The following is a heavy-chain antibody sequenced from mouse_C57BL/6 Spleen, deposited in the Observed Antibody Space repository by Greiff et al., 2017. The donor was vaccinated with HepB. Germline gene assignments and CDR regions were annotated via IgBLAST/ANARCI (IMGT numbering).Heavy chain of an antibody. CDR2: INPGSGGT. CDR3: AVGGYDVGYFDV. D-gene: IGHD2-2*01. Sequence: QVQLKESGAELVRPGTSVKVSCKASGYAFTNYLIEWVKQRPGQGLEWIGVINPGSGGTNYNEKFKGKATLTADKSSSTAYMQLSSLTSEDSAVYFCAVGGYDVGYFDVWGTGTTVTVSS. J-gene: IGHJ1*03. CDR1: GYAFTNYL. V-gene: IGHV1-54*01.